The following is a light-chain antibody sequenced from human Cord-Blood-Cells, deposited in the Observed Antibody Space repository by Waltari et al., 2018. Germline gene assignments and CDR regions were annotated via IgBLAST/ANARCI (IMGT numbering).Light chain of an antibody. CDR3: QQCSNWPT. Sequence: EIMLTSSAATLSFSPGKSAILSCRASQSVSSYLAWYQQKPHQAPRLLSYDASNRATGIPGRCSGRGAGTDFTLTISSLDADVVAVYYYQQCSNWPTFGPGTKVDIK. V-gene: IGKV3-11*01. CDR2: DAS. CDR1: QSVSSY. J-gene: IGKJ3*01.